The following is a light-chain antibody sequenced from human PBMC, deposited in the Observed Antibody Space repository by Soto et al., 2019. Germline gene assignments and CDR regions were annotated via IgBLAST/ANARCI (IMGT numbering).Light chain of an antibody. CDR1: PSISSW. J-gene: IGKJ1*01. CDR2: DAS. Sequence: DIQMTQSPSTLSASVGDRVTITCRASPSISSWLAWYQQKPGKAPKLLIYDASSLESGVPSRFGGSGSGTEFTLTITSLQPDDFATYYCQQYNSYSPWTFGQGTKVEIK. CDR3: QQYNSYSPWT. V-gene: IGKV1-5*01.